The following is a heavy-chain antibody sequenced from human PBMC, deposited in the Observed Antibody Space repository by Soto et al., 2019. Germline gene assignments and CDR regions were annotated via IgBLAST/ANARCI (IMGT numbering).Heavy chain of an antibody. J-gene: IGHJ4*02. CDR3: ARDRNAWYFDY. V-gene: IGHV4-31*03. Sequence: PSETLSLTCTVSGCSISSGGYYWSWIRQHPGKGLEWIGYIYYSGSTYYNPSLKSRVTISVDTSKNQFSLKLSSVTAADTAVYYCARDRNAWYFDYWGRGTLVTVSS. CDR1: GCSISSGGYY. CDR2: IYYSGST. D-gene: IGHD1-1*01.